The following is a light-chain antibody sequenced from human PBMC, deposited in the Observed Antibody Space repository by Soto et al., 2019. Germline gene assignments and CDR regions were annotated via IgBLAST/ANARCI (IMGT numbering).Light chain of an antibody. V-gene: IGLV3-21*02. CDR3: QVWDRCSDHWV. CDR1: NIGSKS. Sequence: SYELTQPPSVSVAPGQTATITCGGSNIGSKSVHWYQQKPGQAPVLVVFDDSDRPSGIPGRFSGSNFGETATLTISGVEAGDEADYYCQVWDRCSDHWVFGGGTKLIVL. J-gene: IGLJ3*02. CDR2: DDS.